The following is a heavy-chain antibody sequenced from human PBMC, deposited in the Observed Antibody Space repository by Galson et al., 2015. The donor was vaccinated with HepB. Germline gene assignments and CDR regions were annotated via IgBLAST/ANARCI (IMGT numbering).Heavy chain of an antibody. CDR2: IKSKRDGGTT. CDR3: ATDHGGYSGYDGYFDL. CDR1: GFSFSNAW. D-gene: IGHD5-12*01. J-gene: IGHJ2*01. V-gene: IGHV3-15*01. Sequence: SLRLSCAASGFSFSNAWMRWVRQAPGKGLEWVGVIKSKRDGGTTDFAAPVKGRFTISRDDSKNMMYLQMGSLKTEDTAMYFCATDHGGYSGYDGYFDLWGPGTLVTVSS.